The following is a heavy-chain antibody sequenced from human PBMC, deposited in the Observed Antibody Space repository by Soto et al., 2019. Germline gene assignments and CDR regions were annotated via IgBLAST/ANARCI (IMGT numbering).Heavy chain of an antibody. Sequence: SETLSLTCTFSGVSISSSSYYWGWIRQPPGKGLEWIGSIYYSGSTYYNPSLKSRVTISVDTSKNQFSLKLSSVTAADTAVYYCARSGLYKGAFDYWGQGTLVTVSS. CDR3: ARSGLYKGAFDY. CDR2: IYYSGST. V-gene: IGHV4-39*01. CDR1: GVSISSSSYY. D-gene: IGHD1-1*01. J-gene: IGHJ4*02.